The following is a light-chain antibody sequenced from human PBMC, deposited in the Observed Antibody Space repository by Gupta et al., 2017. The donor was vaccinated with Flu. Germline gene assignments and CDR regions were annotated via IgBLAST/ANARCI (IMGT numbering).Light chain of an antibody. V-gene: IGKV1-12*01. CDR3: QQGNSFPLT. CDR2: AAS. J-gene: IGKJ4*01. Sequence: DIQMTQSPSSVSASVGDRVTITCRASQDISLWLGWYQQKPGRAPNLLIYAASTLRSGVPSRFSGSGSGRDFALTISSLQPEDFATYYCQQGNSFPLTFGGGTKVEVK. CDR1: QDISLW.